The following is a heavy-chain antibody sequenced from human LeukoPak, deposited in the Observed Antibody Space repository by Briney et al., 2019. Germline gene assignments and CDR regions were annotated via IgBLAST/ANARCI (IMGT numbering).Heavy chain of an antibody. CDR2: INSDGSST. J-gene: IGHJ3*02. Sequence: PGGSLRLSCAASGFTFSSYWMHWVRQAPGKGLVWVSRINSDGSSTSYADFVKGRFTISRDNAKNTLYLQMNSLRAEDTAVYYCARSAPYGAFDIWGQGTMVTVSS. V-gene: IGHV3-74*01. CDR1: GFTFSSYW. D-gene: IGHD4-17*01. CDR3: ARSAPYGAFDI.